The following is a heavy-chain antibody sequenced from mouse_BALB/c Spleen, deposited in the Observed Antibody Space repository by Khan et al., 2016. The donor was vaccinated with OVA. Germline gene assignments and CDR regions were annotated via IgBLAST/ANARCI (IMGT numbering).Heavy chain of an antibody. CDR2: INTYTGEP. J-gene: IGHJ1*01. Sequence: QIQLVQSGPELKKPGETVNISCKASGYTFTNYGMNWVKQAPGKGLKWMGWINTYTGEPTYADDFKGRFAFSLETSASPASLQIYTLKSEDTATYYCARMKSDWYFNVWGAGTTVTVSS. V-gene: IGHV9-3-1*01. CDR1: GYTFTNYG. CDR3: ARMKSDWYFNV.